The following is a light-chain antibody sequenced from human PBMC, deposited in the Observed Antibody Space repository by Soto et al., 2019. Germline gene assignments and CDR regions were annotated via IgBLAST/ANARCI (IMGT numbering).Light chain of an antibody. V-gene: IGLV3-9*01. Sequence: SYELTQPLSVSVALGPTARITCGGNNIGSKNVHWYQLNPGQAPVLVIYRDTNRPSGIPERFSGSNSGNTATLAISRAQAGDDADYYCQVWDSSTVVFGGGTKVTVL. CDR2: RDT. CDR3: QVWDSSTVV. J-gene: IGLJ2*01. CDR1: NIGSKN.